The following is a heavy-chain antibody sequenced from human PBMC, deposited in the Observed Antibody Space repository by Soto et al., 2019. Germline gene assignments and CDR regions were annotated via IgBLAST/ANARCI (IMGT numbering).Heavy chain of an antibody. V-gene: IGHV4-4*07. Sequence: PSETLSLTCGVSGGTVASSHYWSWIRQPAGKGLEWIGRIYTSGSTNYNPSLKSRVTMSVDTSKNQFSLKLSSVTAADTAVYYCARATMPDAFDIWGQGTMVTVSS. J-gene: IGHJ3*02. CDR3: ARATMPDAFDI. D-gene: IGHD2-2*01. CDR2: IYTSGST. CDR1: GGTVASSHY.